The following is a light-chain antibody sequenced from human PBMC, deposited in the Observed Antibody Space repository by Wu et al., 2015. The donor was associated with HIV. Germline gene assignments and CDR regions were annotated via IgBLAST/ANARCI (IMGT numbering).Light chain of an antibody. Sequence: GDRVTVTCRASQTISSWLAWYQQKPGKAPKLLIYKASTLESGVPSRFSASGSGTEFTLTISSLQPDDFATYYCQQYNSFSYSFGQGTKLEI. CDR1: QTISSW. V-gene: IGKV1-5*03. J-gene: IGKJ2*03. CDR2: KAS. CDR3: QQYNSFSYS.